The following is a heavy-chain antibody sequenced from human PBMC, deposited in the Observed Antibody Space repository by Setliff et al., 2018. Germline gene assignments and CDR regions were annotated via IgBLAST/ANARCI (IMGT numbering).Heavy chain of an antibody. CDR3: VRDPFGNPVFDP. CDR2: IKGDGSEK. Sequence: GGSLRLSCAASRFTFSNYWMSWVRQAPGKGPEWVANIKGDGSEKYYVDSVKGRFTISRDNAKNSLDLQMDSLRAEDTAVYYCVRDPFGNPVFDPWGQGTLVTVSS. CDR1: RFTFSNYW. J-gene: IGHJ5*02. D-gene: IGHD3-10*01. V-gene: IGHV3-7*01.